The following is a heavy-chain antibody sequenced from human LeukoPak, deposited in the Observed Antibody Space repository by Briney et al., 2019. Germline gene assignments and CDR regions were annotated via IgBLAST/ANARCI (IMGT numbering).Heavy chain of an antibody. CDR3: AKPDRSGGSPKFFES. J-gene: IGHJ4*02. CDR2: ISGSGGGT. Sequence: GASLRLSRAASGFTFNNYAMSWVRQAPGKGLEWVSGISGSGGGTYYADSLKGRFTISRDNSKNTLYLQMNSLRAEDTAVYYCAKPDRSGGSPKFFESWGQGTLVTVSS. V-gene: IGHV3-23*01. D-gene: IGHD2-15*01. CDR1: GFTFNNYA.